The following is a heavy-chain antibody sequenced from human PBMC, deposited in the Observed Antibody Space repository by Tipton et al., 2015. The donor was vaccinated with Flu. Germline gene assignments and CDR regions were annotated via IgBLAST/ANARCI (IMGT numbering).Heavy chain of an antibody. CDR2: IYTSGST. V-gene: IGHV4-61*02. J-gene: IGHJ3*01. CDR3: ARGPTVVTPVYAFDV. CDR1: GASTSSAAYY. Sequence: LRLSCTVSGASTSSAAYYWSWIRQPAGKGLEWIGRIYTSGSTNYNPSLKSRVSISLDTSKKQFSLKLTSVTAADAAVYYCARGPTVVTPVYAFDVWGQGTMVTVSS. D-gene: IGHD4-23*01.